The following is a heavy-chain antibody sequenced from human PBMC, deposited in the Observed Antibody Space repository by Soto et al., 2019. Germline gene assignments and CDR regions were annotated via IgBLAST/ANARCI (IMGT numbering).Heavy chain of an antibody. V-gene: IGHV3-21*01. CDR2: ISSSSSYI. Sequence: TVGSLRLSCAASGFTFSSYSMNWVRQAPGKGLEWVSSISSSSSYIYYADSVKGRFTISRDNAKNSLYLQMNSLRAEDTAVYYCANWAILRYFDWRDGMDVWGQGTTVTVSS. CDR3: ANWAILRYFDWRDGMDV. J-gene: IGHJ6*02. D-gene: IGHD3-9*01. CDR1: GFTFSSYS.